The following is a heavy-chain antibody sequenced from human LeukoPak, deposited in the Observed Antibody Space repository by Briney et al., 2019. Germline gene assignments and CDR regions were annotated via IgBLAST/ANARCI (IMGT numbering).Heavy chain of an antibody. V-gene: IGHV4-34*01. CDR1: GGSFSGYY. CDR3: ARDGYNTFY. D-gene: IGHD5-24*01. CDR2: INHSGST. J-gene: IGHJ4*02. Sequence: SETLSLTCAVYGGSFSGYYWSWIRQPPGKGLEWIGEINHSGSTNYNPSLKSRVTISVDTSKNQFSLKLSSVTAADMAVYYCARDGYNTFYWGQGTLVTVSS.